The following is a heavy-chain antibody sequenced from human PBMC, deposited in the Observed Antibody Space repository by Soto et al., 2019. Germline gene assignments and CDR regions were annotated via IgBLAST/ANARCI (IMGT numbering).Heavy chain of an antibody. CDR3: ARQIVGATDY. D-gene: IGHD1-26*01. Sequence: PSETLSLTCTVSGGSISSSSYYWGWIRQPPGKGLEWIGSIYYSGSTYYNPSLKSRVTISVDTSKNQFSLKLSSVTAADTAVYYCARQIVGATDYWGQGTLVTVSS. CDR1: GGSISSSSYY. V-gene: IGHV4-39*01. J-gene: IGHJ4*02. CDR2: IYYSGST.